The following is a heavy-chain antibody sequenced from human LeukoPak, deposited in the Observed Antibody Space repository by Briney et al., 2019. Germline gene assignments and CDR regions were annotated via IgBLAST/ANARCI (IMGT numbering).Heavy chain of an antibody. CDR2: ISGSGGST. Sequence: GGSLRLSCPASGFTFSSYARSWVRQAPGKGLEWVSAISGSGGSTYYADSVKGRFTISRDNSKNTLYLQMNSLRAEDTAVYYCAKDRGITMIVKSARYFDYWGQGTLVTVSS. CDR1: GFTFSSYA. CDR3: AKDRGITMIVKSARYFDY. D-gene: IGHD3-22*01. V-gene: IGHV3-23*01. J-gene: IGHJ4*02.